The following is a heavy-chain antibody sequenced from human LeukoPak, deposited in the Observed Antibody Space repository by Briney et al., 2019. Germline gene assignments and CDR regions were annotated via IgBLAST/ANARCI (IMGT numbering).Heavy chain of an antibody. Sequence: WGSLRLSCAASGFTFSSYWMTWVRQAPGKGLEWVGNIKGDGSEKYYVDSVKGRFTISRDNAKNSLYLQMNSLRAEDTAVYYCARVSAGAYFFYMDVWGKGTTVTISS. CDR1: GFTFSSYW. D-gene: IGHD7-27*01. V-gene: IGHV3-7*01. CDR2: IKGDGSEK. J-gene: IGHJ6*03. CDR3: ARVSAGAYFFYMDV.